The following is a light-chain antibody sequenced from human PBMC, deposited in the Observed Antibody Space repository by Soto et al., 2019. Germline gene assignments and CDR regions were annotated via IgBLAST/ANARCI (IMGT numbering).Light chain of an antibody. J-gene: IGKJ1*01. CDR3: QQCYSSPRT. CDR2: AAS. V-gene: IGKV1-39*01. Sequence: DIQMTQSPSTLSASVGDRDTITCRASQSISTYLNWYQQKLGRAPTLLIYAASSLQSGVPSRFSGGGSGTDFTLTISSLQPEDFAMYFCQQCYSSPRTFGQGTKVDIK. CDR1: QSISTY.